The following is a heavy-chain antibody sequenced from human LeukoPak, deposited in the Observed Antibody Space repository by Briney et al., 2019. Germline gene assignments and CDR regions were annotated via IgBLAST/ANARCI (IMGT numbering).Heavy chain of an antibody. CDR3: ARIDSTHYYTGY. V-gene: IGHV1-46*01. D-gene: IGHD2-8*02. J-gene: IGHJ4*02. Sequence: ASVKVSCKASGYTFTSYYIRWVRQAPGQGLAWMGVINPSGGATNYAQKFQGRVTMTRDTSTSTVYMELSSLRAEDSAVYCCARIDSTHYYTGYWGQGTLVTVSS. CDR2: INPSGGAT. CDR1: GYTFTSYY.